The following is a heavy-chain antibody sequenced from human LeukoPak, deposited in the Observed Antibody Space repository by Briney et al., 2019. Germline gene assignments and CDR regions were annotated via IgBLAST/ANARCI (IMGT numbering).Heavy chain of an antibody. V-gene: IGHV3-9*01. Sequence: TGGSLRLSCVGSGYSFDEYAMHWVRQVPGKGLEGVSGINWKSDKIGYADSVKGRFTISRDNSKNSLYLQMNSLRVEDTALYYCAKDRYCTSSSCPIDYWGQGTMVTVSS. CDR1: GYSFDEYA. CDR3: AKDRYCTSSSCPIDY. D-gene: IGHD2-2*01. J-gene: IGHJ4*02. CDR2: INWKSDKI.